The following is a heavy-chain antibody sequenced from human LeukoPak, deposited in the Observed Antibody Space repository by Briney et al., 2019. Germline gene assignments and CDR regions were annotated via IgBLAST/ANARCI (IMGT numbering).Heavy chain of an antibody. CDR3: AIHIVVVPAAKKKTWFDP. Sequence: SESLSLTCAVYGGSFTVYYWSWIREPPGKGLEWVGEINHSGSTNYKPSLKSRVTISVDTSKNQFSLKLSSVTAADTAVYYCAIHIVVVPAAKKKTWFDPWGPGTLVTVSS. CDR2: INHSGST. CDR1: GGSFTVYY. V-gene: IGHV4-34*01. D-gene: IGHD2-2*01. J-gene: IGHJ5*02.